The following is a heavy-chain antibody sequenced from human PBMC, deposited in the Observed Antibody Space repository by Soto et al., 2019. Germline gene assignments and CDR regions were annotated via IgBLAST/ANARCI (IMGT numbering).Heavy chain of an antibody. CDR3: ARGLFGQQWLVGFDT. CDR2: TIPMFATA. CDR1: GGSFSNYI. V-gene: IGHV1-69*19. Sequence: QVHLVQSGAEVKKPGSSVKVSYKASGGSFSNYIFAWVRQAPGQGLEWMGGTIPMFATAQYAQKLQGRVTISADESTSTVYMDLTSLRSDDTAVYYCARGLFGQQWLVGFDTWGQGTLVTVSS. D-gene: IGHD6-19*01. J-gene: IGHJ4*02.